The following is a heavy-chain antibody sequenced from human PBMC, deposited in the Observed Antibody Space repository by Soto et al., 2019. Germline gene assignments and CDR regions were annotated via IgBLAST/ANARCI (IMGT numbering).Heavy chain of an antibody. CDR2: IYYDGST. D-gene: IGHD2-15*01. CDR3: GKVVVAATRHTDFDS. Sequence: SETLSLTCTVSGGSINSKNYYWAWIRQPPGRGLAWIASIYYDGSTYYNTSLKSRVTISRDTSKNQFSLRLTSMTAADTAVYYCGKVVVAATRHTDFDSWGQGTLVTVSS. CDR1: GGSINSKNYY. J-gene: IGHJ4*02. V-gene: IGHV4-39*01.